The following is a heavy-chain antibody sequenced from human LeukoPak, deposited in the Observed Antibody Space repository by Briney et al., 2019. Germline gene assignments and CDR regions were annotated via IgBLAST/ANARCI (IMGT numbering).Heavy chain of an antibody. CDR2: IWYDGSNK. Sequence: GGSLRLSCAASGFTFSSYGMHWVRQAPGKGLEWVAVIWYDGSNKYYVDSVKGRFTISRDNSKNTLYLQMNSLRAEDTAVYYCARDYYYDSSGAYLDYWGQGTLVTVSS. V-gene: IGHV3-33*01. J-gene: IGHJ4*02. CDR1: GFTFSSYG. D-gene: IGHD3-22*01. CDR3: ARDYYYDSSGAYLDY.